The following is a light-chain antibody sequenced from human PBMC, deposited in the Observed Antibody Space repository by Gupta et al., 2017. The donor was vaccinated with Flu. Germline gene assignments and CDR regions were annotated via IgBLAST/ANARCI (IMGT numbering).Light chain of an antibody. CDR1: QDVSVW. CDR3: QQADDFPYT. J-gene: IGKJ2*01. CDR2: AAS. Sequence: DIQMTQSPSFLSASVGDRVTLTCRASQDVSVWLAWYQQKSGEAPKLLVFAASSLQSGVPSRFSGKGSGTDFTLTIDGLQREDSAMYYCQQADDFPYTFGQGTKLEV. V-gene: IGKV1D-12*01.